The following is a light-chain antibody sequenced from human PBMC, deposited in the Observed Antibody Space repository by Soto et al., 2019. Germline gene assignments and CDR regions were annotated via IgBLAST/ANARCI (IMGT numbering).Light chain of an antibody. CDR3: LSYDSSLSGVV. V-gene: IGLV1-40*01. Sequence: QSVLTQPPSVSGAPGQRVTISCTGSSSNIGAGYEVHWYQQLPGTAPKLLIYGNIYRPSGVPDRFSGSKSGTSVSLAITGRQAEDEADYHWLSYDSSLSGVVFVGGTKVTAL. J-gene: IGLJ3*02. CDR2: GNI. CDR1: SSNIGAGYE.